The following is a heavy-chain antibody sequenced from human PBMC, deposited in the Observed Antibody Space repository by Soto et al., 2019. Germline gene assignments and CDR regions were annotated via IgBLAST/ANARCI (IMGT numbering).Heavy chain of an antibody. CDR1: GGSISSSSYY. CDR3: ARRLANNYFDY. V-gene: IGHV4-39*01. CDR2: IYYSGST. Sequence: SETLSLTCTVSGGSISSSSYYWGWIRQPPGKGLEWIGSIYYSGSTYYNPSLKSRVTISVDTSKNQFSLKLSSETAADTAVYYCARRLANNYFDYWGQGTLVTVSS. J-gene: IGHJ4*02. D-gene: IGHD1-26*01.